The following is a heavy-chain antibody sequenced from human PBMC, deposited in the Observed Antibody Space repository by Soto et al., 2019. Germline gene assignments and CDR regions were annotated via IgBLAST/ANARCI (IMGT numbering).Heavy chain of an antibody. J-gene: IGHJ6*02. CDR3: ARGRSTKGDYYGMDV. CDR1: GGTFSSYA. CDR2: IIPIFGIA. Sequence: ASVKVSCKASGGTFSSYAISWVRQAPGQGLEWMGGIIPIFGIANYAQKFPGRVTITADESTSTAYKELSSLRSEETAVYYCARGRSTKGDYYGMDVWGQGTTVTVSS. V-gene: IGHV1-69*13.